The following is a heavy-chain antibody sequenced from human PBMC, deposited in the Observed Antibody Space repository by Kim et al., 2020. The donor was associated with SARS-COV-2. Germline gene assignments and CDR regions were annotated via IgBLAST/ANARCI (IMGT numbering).Heavy chain of an antibody. J-gene: IGHJ3*01. D-gene: IGHD1-26*01. CDR1: GFTFTDYY. Sequence: GGSLRLSCKASGFTFTDYYMAWIRQTPEKGLEWISYISSSASTIYYAKSVRGRFTVSRDNTKNSVYLQMNTLRVEDTALYYCARSRGLDITFDLWGQGTMVAVS. CDR2: ISSSASTI. CDR3: ARSRGLDITFDL. V-gene: IGHV3-11*01.